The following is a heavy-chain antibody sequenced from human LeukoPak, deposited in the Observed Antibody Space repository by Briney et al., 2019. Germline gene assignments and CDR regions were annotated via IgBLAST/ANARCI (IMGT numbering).Heavy chain of an antibody. CDR2: MNPNSGNT. V-gene: IGHV1-8*03. D-gene: IGHD2-2*01. Sequence: GASVKVSCKASGYTFTSYDINWVRQATGQGLEWMGWMNPNSGNTGYAQKFQGRVTITRNTSISTAYMELSSLRSEDTAVYYCAREGPYCSSTSCYVYWGQGTLVTVSS. CDR3: AREGPYCSSTSCYVY. CDR1: GYTFTSYD. J-gene: IGHJ4*02.